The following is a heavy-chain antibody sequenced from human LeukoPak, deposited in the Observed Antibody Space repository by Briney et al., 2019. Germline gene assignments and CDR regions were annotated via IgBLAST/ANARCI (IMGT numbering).Heavy chain of an antibody. CDR3: ASSLHCSGGNCFPGYYPLDI. Sequence: GASVKVSCTASGYTFTSYGIRWVRQAPGQGLEWMGWISAYNGNTKYAQRLQGRVTMTTDISTSTAYMELRSLRSDDTAVYYCASSLHCSGGNCFPGYYPLDIWGQGTMVTVSS. V-gene: IGHV1-18*01. CDR1: GYTFTSYG. CDR2: ISAYNGNT. D-gene: IGHD2-15*01. J-gene: IGHJ3*02.